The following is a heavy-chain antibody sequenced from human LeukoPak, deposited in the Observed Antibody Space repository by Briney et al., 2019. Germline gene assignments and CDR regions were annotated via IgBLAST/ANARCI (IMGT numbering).Heavy chain of an antibody. CDR2: IRSKTDGGTA. CDR1: GFTFSHAW. D-gene: IGHD3/OR15-3a*01. J-gene: IGHJ4*02. CDR3: STWTDLYDY. Sequence: GGSLRLSCAASGFTFSHAWMSWVRQAPGKGLDWVGRIRSKTDGGTADHAASVKDRFTISRDDSQNMLYLQMNSLKTEDTAVYYCSTWTDLYDYWGQGTLVTVSS. V-gene: IGHV3-15*01.